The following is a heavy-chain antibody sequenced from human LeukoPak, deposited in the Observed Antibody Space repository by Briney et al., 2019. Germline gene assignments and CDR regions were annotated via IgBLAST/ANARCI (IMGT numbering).Heavy chain of an antibody. J-gene: IGHJ4*02. D-gene: IGHD2-8*01. CDR2: ISGSGGST. CDR1: GFTFSSYW. V-gene: IGHV3-23*01. Sequence: PGGSLRLSCAASGFTFSSYWMSLVRQAPGKGLEWVSAISGSGGSTYYAGSVKGRFTISRDNSKNTLYLQMNSLRAEDTAVYYCAKALMVYAIMSVFDYWGQGTLVTVSS. CDR3: AKALMVYAIMSVFDY.